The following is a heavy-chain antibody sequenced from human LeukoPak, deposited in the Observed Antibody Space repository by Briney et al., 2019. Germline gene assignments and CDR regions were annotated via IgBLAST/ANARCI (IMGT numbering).Heavy chain of an antibody. Sequence: GGSLRLSCAASGFTFDDYAMHWVRQAPGKGLEWVSLISWDGGSTYYADSVKGRFTISRDNSKNSLYLQMNSLRAEDTALYYCAKDYSSGWPTYYYYYMDVWGKGTTVTVSS. CDR1: GFTFDDYA. J-gene: IGHJ6*03. V-gene: IGHV3-43D*03. CDR2: ISWDGGST. CDR3: AKDYSSGWPTYYYYYMDV. D-gene: IGHD6-19*01.